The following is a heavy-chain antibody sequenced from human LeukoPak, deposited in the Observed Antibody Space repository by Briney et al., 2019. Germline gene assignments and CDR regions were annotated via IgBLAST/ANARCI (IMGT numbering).Heavy chain of an antibody. D-gene: IGHD1-26*01. CDR1: GGSFSGYS. V-gene: IGHV4-30-2*01. J-gene: IGHJ4*02. CDR2: IYHSGST. Sequence: KTSETLSLTCAVYGGSFSGYSWSWIRQPPGKGLEWIGYIYHSGSTYYNPSLKSRVTISVDRSKNQFSLKLSSVTAADTAVYYCARLSSGSSPNFDCWGQGTLVTVSS. CDR3: ARLSSGSSPNFDC.